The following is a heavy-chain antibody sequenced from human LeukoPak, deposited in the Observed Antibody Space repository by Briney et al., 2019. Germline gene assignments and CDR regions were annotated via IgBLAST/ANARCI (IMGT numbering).Heavy chain of an antibody. Sequence: ASVKVSCKAAGYTFTSYDINWGRQATGQGLEWMGWMNPNSGNTGYAQKFQGRGTMTRKTSISTAYMELSSLRSEDTAVYYCARGTSVWLFRRAVDYWGQGPLVTVSS. CDR1: GYTFTSYD. CDR3: ARGTSVWLFRRAVDY. J-gene: IGHJ4*02. D-gene: IGHD3-22*01. CDR2: MNPNSGNT. V-gene: IGHV1-8*01.